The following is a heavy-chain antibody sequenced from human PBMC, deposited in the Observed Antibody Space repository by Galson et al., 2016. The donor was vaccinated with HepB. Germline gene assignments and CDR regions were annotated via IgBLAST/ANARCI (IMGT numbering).Heavy chain of an antibody. D-gene: IGHD7-27*01. CDR3: VKVGHYWGDFDY. J-gene: IGHJ4*02. CDR1: GFTFSYHG. Sequence: SLRLSCAASGFTFSYHGMHWVRQAPGKGLKWVAVISYDGSKTYYADFVKGRFTISRDTSKKTLYLQMNSLRPEDTAIYYCVKVGHYWGDFDYWGQGTLVTVSS. CDR2: ISYDGSKT. V-gene: IGHV3-30*18.